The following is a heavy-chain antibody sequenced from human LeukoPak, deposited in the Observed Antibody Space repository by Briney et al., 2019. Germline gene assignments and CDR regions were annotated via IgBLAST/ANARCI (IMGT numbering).Heavy chain of an antibody. J-gene: IGHJ5*02. CDR1: GYTFTSYG. CDR3: AREDRDGYNDWFDP. D-gene: IGHD5-24*01. Sequence: ASVKVSCKASGYTFTSYGISWVRQAPGQGLEWMGWISGYNGNTNYAQKLQGRVTMTTDTSTSTAYMELRSLRSDDTAVYYCAREDRDGYNDWFDPWGQGTLVTVSS. V-gene: IGHV1-18*01. CDR2: ISGYNGNT.